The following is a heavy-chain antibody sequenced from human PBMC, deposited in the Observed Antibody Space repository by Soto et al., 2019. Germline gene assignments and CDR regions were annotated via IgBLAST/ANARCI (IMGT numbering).Heavy chain of an antibody. CDR1: GFTFNNYW. J-gene: IGHJ4*02. CDR3: AKVLRDGLRTFDY. Sequence: GGPLRLSCAASGFTFNNYWMIWVRQVPGRGLVWVSRIDNDGSDTIYADSVKGRFTVSRDNAKNTLYLQMNSLRAEDTALYYCAKVLRDGLRTFDYWGQGTLVTVSS. D-gene: IGHD4-17*01. CDR2: IDNDGSDT. V-gene: IGHV3-74*01.